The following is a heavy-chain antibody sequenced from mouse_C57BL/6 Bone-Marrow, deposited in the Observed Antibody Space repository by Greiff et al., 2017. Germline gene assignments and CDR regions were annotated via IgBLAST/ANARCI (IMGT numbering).Heavy chain of an antibody. J-gene: IGHJ2*01. Sequence: VQLQQPGAELVKPGASVKLSCKASGYTFTSYWMHWVKQRPGQGLEWIGRIHPSDSDTNYNQKFKGKATLTVDKSSSTAYMQLISLTSEDSAVYYCAMKGPTVVAYCDYWGQGTTLTVSS. V-gene: IGHV1-74*01. D-gene: IGHD1-1*01. CDR3: AMKGPTVVAYCDY. CDR2: IHPSDSDT. CDR1: GYTFTSYW.